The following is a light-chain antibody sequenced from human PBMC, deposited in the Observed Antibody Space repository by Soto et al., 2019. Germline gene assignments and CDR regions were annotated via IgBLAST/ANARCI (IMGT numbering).Light chain of an antibody. J-gene: IGLJ1*01. CDR1: SSNIGINT. Sequence: QSVLTQPPSESGTPGQTITISCSGGSSNIGINTVSWYEHLPGTAPRLLIYGNNQRPSGVPDRFSGSKSGTSASLTISVLKSDAEAHYYSATWSDSLDVPVFGTGTKLT. V-gene: IGLV1-44*01. CDR2: GNN. CDR3: ATWSDSLDVPV.